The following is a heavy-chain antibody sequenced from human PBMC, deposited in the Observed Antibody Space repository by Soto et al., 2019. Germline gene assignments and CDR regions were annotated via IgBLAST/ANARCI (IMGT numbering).Heavy chain of an antibody. Sequence: SETLSLTCAVYGGSFSGYYWSWIRQPPGKGLEWIGEINHSGSTNYNPSLKSRVTISVDTSKNQFSLKLSSVTAADTAVYYCARVRPYYDRQRIFEDYWGQGTLVTVSS. J-gene: IGHJ4*02. CDR2: INHSGST. V-gene: IGHV4-34*01. CDR3: ARVRPYYDRQRIFEDY. D-gene: IGHD3-22*01. CDR1: GGSFSGYY.